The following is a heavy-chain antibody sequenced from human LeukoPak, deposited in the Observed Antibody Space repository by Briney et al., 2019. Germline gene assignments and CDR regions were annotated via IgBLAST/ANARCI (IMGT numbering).Heavy chain of an antibody. D-gene: IGHD6-13*01. CDR3: ARFPGIAAAGDY. V-gene: IGHV4-34*01. CDR1: GGSFSSYY. CDR2: INHSGST. J-gene: IGHJ4*02. Sequence: SETLSLTCAVYGGSFSSYYWSWLPQPPGKGLEWIGEINHSGSTNYNPSLKSRVTISVDTSKNQFSLKLSSVTAADTAVYYCARFPGIAAAGDYWGQGTLVTVSS.